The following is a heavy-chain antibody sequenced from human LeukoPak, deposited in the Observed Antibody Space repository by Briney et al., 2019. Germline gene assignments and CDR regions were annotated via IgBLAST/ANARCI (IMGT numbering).Heavy chain of an antibody. CDR3: ARESSGYFY. CDR2: ISSSSSFR. J-gene: IGHJ4*02. CDR1: GFNFSSYS. Sequence: GGSLRLSCAASGFNFSSYSMNWVRQAPGKGLEWVSSISSSSSFRYYADSVKGRFTISRDNAKNSLYLQMNSLRAEDTAVYYRARESSGYFYWGQGTLVTVSS. V-gene: IGHV3-21*01. D-gene: IGHD3-22*01.